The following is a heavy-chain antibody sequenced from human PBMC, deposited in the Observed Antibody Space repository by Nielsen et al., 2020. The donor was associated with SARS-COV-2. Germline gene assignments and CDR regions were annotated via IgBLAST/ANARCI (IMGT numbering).Heavy chain of an antibody. CDR2: ISYDGSNK. CDR3: ARDKAAEYFFDY. D-gene: IGHD2-15*01. Sequence: GESLKISCAASGLTFSSYAMHWVRQAPGKGLEWVAVISYDGSNKYYADSVKGRFTISRDNSKNTLYLQMDSLRAEDSAVYYCARDKAAEYFFDYWGQGTLVTVSS. V-gene: IGHV3-30*04. J-gene: IGHJ4*02. CDR1: GLTFSSYA.